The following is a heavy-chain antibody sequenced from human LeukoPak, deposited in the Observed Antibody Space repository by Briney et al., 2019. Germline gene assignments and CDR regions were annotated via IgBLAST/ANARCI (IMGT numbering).Heavy chain of an antibody. J-gene: IGHJ6*03. CDR2: MNPNSGHT. V-gene: IGHV1-8*01. Sequence: ASVKVSCKTSGYTFTSYDINWVRQATGQGLEWMGWMNPNSGHTGYAQKFQGRVTMTRNTSISTAYMELSSLRSEDTAVYYCARGRRYCTNGMCYSNYYHMDVWGKGTTVTVSS. D-gene: IGHD2-8*01. CDR1: GYTFTSYD. CDR3: ARGRRYCTNGMCYSNYYHMDV.